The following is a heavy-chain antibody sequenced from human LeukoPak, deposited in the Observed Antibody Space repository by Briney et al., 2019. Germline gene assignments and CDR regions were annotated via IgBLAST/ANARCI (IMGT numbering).Heavy chain of an antibody. CDR2: VSYDGTTR. Sequence: GGSLRLSCAASGFTFNNYGIHWVRQAPGRGLEWVAIVSYDGTTRDYADSVKGRFTVSRDNSRNTVYMQMNSLRPDDTAVYYCAKPMGYCRGGRCYSFDCWGQGTLVTVSS. D-gene: IGHD2-15*01. V-gene: IGHV3-30*18. CDR3: AKPMGYCRGGRCYSFDC. CDR1: GFTFNNYG. J-gene: IGHJ4*02.